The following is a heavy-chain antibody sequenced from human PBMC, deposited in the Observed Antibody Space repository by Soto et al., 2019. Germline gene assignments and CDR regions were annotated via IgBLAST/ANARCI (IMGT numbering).Heavy chain of an antibody. CDR1: GFTFSDHY. Sequence: EVQLVESGGGLVQPGGSLRLSCAASGFTFSDHYMDWVRQAPGKGLEWVGRTRNKVNSYTTEYVASVKGRFTISRDDSKNSLYLQMNSLKAEDTAVYYCARFAPNYFDYWGQGTLVTVSS. CDR3: ARFAPNYFDY. CDR2: TRNKVNSYTT. V-gene: IGHV3-72*01. J-gene: IGHJ4*02.